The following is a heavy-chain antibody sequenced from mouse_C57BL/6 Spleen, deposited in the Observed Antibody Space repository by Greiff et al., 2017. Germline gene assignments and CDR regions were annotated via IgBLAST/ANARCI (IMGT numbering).Heavy chain of an antibody. CDR1: GFTFSDYG. Sequence: EVKVVESGGGLVKPGGSLKLSCAASGFTFSDYGMHWVRQAPEKGLEWVAYISSGSSTIYYADTVKGRFTISRDNAKNTLFLQMTSLRSEDTAMYYCARQPDYYAMDYWGQGTSVTVSS. J-gene: IGHJ4*01. V-gene: IGHV5-17*01. D-gene: IGHD3-1*01. CDR3: ARQPDYYAMDY. CDR2: ISSGSSTI.